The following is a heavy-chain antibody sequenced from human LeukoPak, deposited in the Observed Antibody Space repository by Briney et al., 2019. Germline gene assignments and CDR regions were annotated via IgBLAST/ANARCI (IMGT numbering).Heavy chain of an antibody. CDR3: ASKHDSSGYYSPNFDY. CDR1: GFTFSSYS. V-gene: IGHV3-21*01. D-gene: IGHD3-22*01. CDR2: ISSSSSYI. Sequence: GGSLRLSCAASGFTFSSYSMNWVRQAPGKGLEWVSSISSSSSYIYYADSVKGRFTISRDNAKNSLYLQMNSLRAEDTAVYYCASKHDSSGYYSPNFDYWGQGTLVTVSS. J-gene: IGHJ4*02.